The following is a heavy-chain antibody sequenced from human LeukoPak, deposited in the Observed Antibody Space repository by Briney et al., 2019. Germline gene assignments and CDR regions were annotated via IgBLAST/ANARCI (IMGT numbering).Heavy chain of an antibody. D-gene: IGHD4/OR15-4a*01. V-gene: IGHV3-48*03. CDR3: AREPTIPYFDY. CDR2: ISSSGTVI. CDR1: GFTFSTYE. J-gene: IGHJ4*02. Sequence: GGSLRLSCAASGFTFSTYEMNWVRQAPGKGLEWVSYISSSGTVIYYADSVKGRFTISRDNAKKSLYLQMNSLRAEDTAVYYCAREPTIPYFDYWGQGTLVTVPP.